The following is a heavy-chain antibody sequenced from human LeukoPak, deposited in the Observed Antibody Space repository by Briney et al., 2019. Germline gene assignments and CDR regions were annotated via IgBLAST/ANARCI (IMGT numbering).Heavy chain of an antibody. J-gene: IGHJ4*02. CDR3: ARDAIWYFDY. V-gene: IGHV4-34*01. CDR1: GGSFSGYY. Sequence: SETLSLTCAVYGGSFSGYYWSWIRQPPGKGLEWIGEINHSGSTNYNPSLKSRVTISVDTSKNQFSLRLSSVTAAGTAVYYRARDAIWYFDYWGQGALVTVSS. CDR2: INHSGST.